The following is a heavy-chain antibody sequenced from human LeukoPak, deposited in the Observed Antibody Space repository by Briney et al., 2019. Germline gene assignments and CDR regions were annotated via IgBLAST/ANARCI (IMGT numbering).Heavy chain of an antibody. CDR3: AKDFGWGLYYFDY. CDR1: GFTFSSYG. Sequence: GRSLRLSCAASGFTFSSYGMHWVRQAPGKGLDWVAVIWYDGSNKYYTDSVKGRFTISRDNSKNTLYLQMNSLRAEDTAVYYCAKDFGWGLYYFDYWGQGTLVTVSS. J-gene: IGHJ4*02. D-gene: IGHD7-27*01. CDR2: IWYDGSNK. V-gene: IGHV3-33*06.